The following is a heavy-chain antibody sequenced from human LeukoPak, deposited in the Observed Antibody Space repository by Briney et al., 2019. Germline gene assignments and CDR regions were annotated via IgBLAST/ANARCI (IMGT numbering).Heavy chain of an antibody. CDR1: GFTFSNYG. D-gene: IGHD6-13*01. CDR3: GKDAGSNSWDDPFGY. V-gene: IGHV3-30*02. J-gene: IGHJ4*02. Sequence: PGGSLRLSCAASGFTFSNYGMHWVRQAPGKGLERVAFIRYDGNSQYFADSVKGRFTISRDNSKNTLYLQMHSLRPADTAVYYCGKDAGSNSWDDPFGYWGQGALVTVSS. CDR2: IRYDGNSQ.